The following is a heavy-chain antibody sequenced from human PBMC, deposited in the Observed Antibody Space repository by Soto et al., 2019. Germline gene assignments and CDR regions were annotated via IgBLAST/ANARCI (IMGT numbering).Heavy chain of an antibody. J-gene: IGHJ4*02. CDR1: GGSISSSSYY. CDR2: IYYSGST. D-gene: IGHD3-10*01. Sequence: QLQLQESGPGLVKPSETLSLTCTVSGGSISSSSYYWGWIRQPPGKGLEWIGSIYYSGSTYYNPSLKSRVTISVDTSKNQFSLKLSSVTAADTAVYYCARHVSESLLWFERPEYYFDYWGQGTLVTVSS. V-gene: IGHV4-39*01. CDR3: ARHVSESLLWFERPEYYFDY.